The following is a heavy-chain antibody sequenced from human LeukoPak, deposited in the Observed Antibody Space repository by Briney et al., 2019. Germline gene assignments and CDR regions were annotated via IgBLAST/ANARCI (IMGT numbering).Heavy chain of an antibody. J-gene: IGHJ4*02. CDR3: ARQGAYSSAIGMGY. V-gene: IGHV1-46*01. Sequence: ASVKVSCKASGYTFTSYHMYWVRQAPGQGLEWMGMINPSGGGTSYAQKFQGRVTMTRDTSTRTVYMEVSSLKPEDTAVYYCARQGAYSSAIGMGYWGQGTLVTVSS. D-gene: IGHD6-19*01. CDR1: GYTFTSYH. CDR2: INPSGGGT.